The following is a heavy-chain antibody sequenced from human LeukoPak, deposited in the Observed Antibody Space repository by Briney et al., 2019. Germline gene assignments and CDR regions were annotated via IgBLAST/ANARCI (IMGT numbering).Heavy chain of an antibody. V-gene: IGHV1-69*10. J-gene: IGHJ6*02. CDR3: AREVSVVVPAAKRGANYYYGMDV. CDR1: GGTFSIYA. D-gene: IGHD2-2*01. Sequence: SVKVSSKASGGTFSIYAISWVRQAPGQGLEWMGRIIPILGIANYAQKFQGRVTITADKSTSTAYMELSSLRSEDTAVYYCAREVSVVVPAAKRGANYYYGMDVWGQGTTVTVSS. CDR2: IIPILGIA.